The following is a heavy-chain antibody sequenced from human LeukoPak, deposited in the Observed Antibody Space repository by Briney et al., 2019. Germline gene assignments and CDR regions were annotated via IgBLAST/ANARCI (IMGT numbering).Heavy chain of an antibody. CDR1: GYTFTSYG. Sequence: ASVKVSCKASGYTFTSYGISWVRQAPGQGLEWMGWISAYNGNTNYAQKLQGRVTMTTDTSTSTAYMELRSLRSDDTAVYYCARDSEPHCYDSSGGIWGQGTMVTVSS. J-gene: IGHJ3*02. CDR3: ARDSEPHCYDSSGGI. D-gene: IGHD3-22*01. V-gene: IGHV1-18*01. CDR2: ISAYNGNT.